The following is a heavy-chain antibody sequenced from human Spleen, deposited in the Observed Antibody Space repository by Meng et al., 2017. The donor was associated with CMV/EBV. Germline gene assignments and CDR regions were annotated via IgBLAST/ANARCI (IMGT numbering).Heavy chain of an antibody. CDR1: GYSFTGYY. CDR3: ARDHLPFGVVKSYYGMDV. CDR2: INPNSGGT. V-gene: IGHV1-2*02. D-gene: IGHD3-3*01. J-gene: IGHJ6*02. Sequence: ASVKVSCKASGYSFTGYYIYWVRQAPGQGLEWMGWINPNSGGTNYAQKFQGRVTMTRDTSIRIAYMEVRRLTSDDTAVYFCARDHLPFGVVKSYYGMDVWGQGTMVTVSS.